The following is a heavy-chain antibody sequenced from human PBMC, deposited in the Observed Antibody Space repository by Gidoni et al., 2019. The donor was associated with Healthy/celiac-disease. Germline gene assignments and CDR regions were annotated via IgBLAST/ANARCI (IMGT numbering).Heavy chain of an antibody. D-gene: IGHD6-19*01. CDR3: ASSPRIAVAGHFDY. CDR2: IIPIFGTA. Sequence: QVQLVQSGAEVKTPGSSVKVSCKPSGGTFSSYAISWVRKAPGQGLEWMGGIIPIFGTANYAHKFQGRVTITADESTSTAYMELSSLRSEDTAVYYCASSPRIAVAGHFDYWGQGTLVTVSS. J-gene: IGHJ4*02. CDR1: GGTFSSYA. V-gene: IGHV1-69*12.